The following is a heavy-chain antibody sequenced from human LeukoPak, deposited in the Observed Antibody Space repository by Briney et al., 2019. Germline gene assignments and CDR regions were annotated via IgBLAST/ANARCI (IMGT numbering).Heavy chain of an antibody. Sequence: SETLSLTCTVSGGSISSSSYYWGWIRQPPGKGLEWIGSIYYSGSTYYNPSLKSRVTISVDTSKNQFSLKLSSVTAADTAVYYCARDRDITIFGVVTKAYYYYMDVWGKGTTVTVSS. D-gene: IGHD3-3*01. CDR1: GGSISSSSYY. CDR3: ARDRDITIFGVVTKAYYYYMDV. J-gene: IGHJ6*03. V-gene: IGHV4-39*07. CDR2: IYYSGST.